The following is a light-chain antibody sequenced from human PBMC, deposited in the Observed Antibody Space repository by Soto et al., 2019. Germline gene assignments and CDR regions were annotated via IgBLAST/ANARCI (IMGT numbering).Light chain of an antibody. Sequence: EIVLTQSPGTLSLSPGESATLSCRASQVVSNKYLTWYQQKPGQAPRLLIYGASSRATGIPDRFSGSGSGTDFTFTISRLGPEDFAVYYCQRLDTSPRTFGQGTKVEVK. V-gene: IGKV3-20*01. CDR1: QVVSNKY. CDR2: GAS. J-gene: IGKJ1*01. CDR3: QRLDTSPRT.